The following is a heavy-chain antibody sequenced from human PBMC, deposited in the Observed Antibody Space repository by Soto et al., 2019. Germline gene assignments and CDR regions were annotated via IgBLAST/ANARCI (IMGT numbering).Heavy chain of an antibody. CDR3: ATWHEREHAFDV. Sequence: DVQLVESGGGLIQPGESLRLSCAAFGLTISGKKYVAWVRQAPGKGLEWVSALYDVDGSFYADSVTGRFTTSSDSSKTSVYPQMNHLRPDDTAVYYCATWHEREHAFDVWGQGTTVTISS. CDR1: GLTISGKKY. D-gene: IGHD1-1*01. CDR2: LYDVDGS. J-gene: IGHJ3*01. V-gene: IGHV3-53*01.